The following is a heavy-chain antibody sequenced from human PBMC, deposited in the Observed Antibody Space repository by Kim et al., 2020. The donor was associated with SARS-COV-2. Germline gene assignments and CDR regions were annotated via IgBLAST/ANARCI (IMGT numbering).Heavy chain of an antibody. D-gene: IGHD6-6*01. CDR1: GYTFTSYY. V-gene: IGHV1-46*01. Sequence: ASVKVSCKASGYTFTSYYMHWVRQAPGQGLEWMGIINPSGGSTSYAQKFQGRVTMTRDTSTSTVYMELSSLRSEDTAVYYCARDPHTKGVGSSGFFDYWGQGTLVTVSS. CDR2: INPSGGST. J-gene: IGHJ4*02. CDR3: ARDPHTKGVGSSGFFDY.